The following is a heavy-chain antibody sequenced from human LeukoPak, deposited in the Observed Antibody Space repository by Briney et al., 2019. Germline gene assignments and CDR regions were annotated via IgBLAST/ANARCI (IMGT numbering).Heavy chain of an antibody. J-gene: IGHJ6*03. Sequence: GGSLRLSCAASGFTFSSYWMTWVRQAPGKGLEWVSVIYSGGSTYYADSVEGRFTISRDTSKNMLYLQMNSLRAEDTAVYYCARADYYYYMDVWGKGTTVTISS. CDR3: ARADYYYYMDV. CDR2: IYSGGST. CDR1: GFTFSSYW. V-gene: IGHV3-66*01.